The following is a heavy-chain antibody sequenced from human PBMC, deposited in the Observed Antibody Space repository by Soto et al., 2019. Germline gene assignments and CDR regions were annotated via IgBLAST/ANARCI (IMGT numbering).Heavy chain of an antibody. CDR2: IYPGDSET. J-gene: IGHJ6*02. CDR1: GYRFPSYW. D-gene: IGHD6-6*01. Sequence: PGESLKISCQGSGYRFPSYWIAWVRQMPGQGLEWMGIIYPGDSETRYSPSFEGQVTMSVDKSTSTAYLQLSSLKASDTAMYYCASQGSSGNYYYGMDAWGQGTTVTVSS. CDR3: ASQGSSGNYYYGMDA. V-gene: IGHV5-51*01.